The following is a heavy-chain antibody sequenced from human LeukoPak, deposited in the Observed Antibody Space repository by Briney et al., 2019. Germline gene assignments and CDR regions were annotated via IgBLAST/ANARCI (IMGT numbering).Heavy chain of an antibody. Sequence: GGSLRLSCAASGFTFSNAWMSWVRQAPGKGLEWVGRIQSKTDGGTTDFGAPAKGRFTTSRDDSKDTLYLQMYSLKTEDTAVYYCTTILVYSSSWHFDYWGQGALVTVSS. CDR2: IQSKTDGGTT. CDR3: TTILVYSSSWHFDY. CDR1: GFTFSNAW. J-gene: IGHJ4*02. V-gene: IGHV3-15*01. D-gene: IGHD6-13*01.